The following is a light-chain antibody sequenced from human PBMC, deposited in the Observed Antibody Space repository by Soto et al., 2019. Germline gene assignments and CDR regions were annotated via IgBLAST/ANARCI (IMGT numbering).Light chain of an antibody. CDR3: QSYDSSLSGWV. J-gene: IGLJ3*02. V-gene: IGLV1-40*01. CDR2: GNS. CDR1: SPNIGAGYD. Sequence: QLVLTQPPSVSGAPGQRVTISCTGSSPNIGAGYDVHWYQQLPGTAPKLLIYGNSNRPSGVPDRFSGSKSGTSASLAITGLRAEDEADYYCQSYDSSLSGWVFGGGTKLTVL.